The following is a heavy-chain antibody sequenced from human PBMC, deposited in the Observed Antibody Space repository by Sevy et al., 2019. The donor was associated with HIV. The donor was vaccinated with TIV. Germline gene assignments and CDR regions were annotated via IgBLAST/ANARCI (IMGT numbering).Heavy chain of an antibody. D-gene: IGHD3-22*01. CDR2: ISGSGSSI. J-gene: IGHJ4*02. CDR3: ARDRKDYDSSGYYFTFDF. Sequence: GGSLRLSCVASGFTFSDHYMSWIRQAPVKGLEWVSDISGSGSSIDYSDSVKGRFTISRDNAKNSLYLQMNSLRAEDTAVYYCARDRKDYDSSGYYFTFDFWGQGTLVTVSS. V-gene: IGHV3-11*04. CDR1: GFTFSDHY.